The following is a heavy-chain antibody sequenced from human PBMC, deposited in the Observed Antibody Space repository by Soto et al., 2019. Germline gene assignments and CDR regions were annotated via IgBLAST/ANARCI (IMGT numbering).Heavy chain of an antibody. D-gene: IGHD3-3*01. Sequence: GGSLRLSCAASGFTFSSYAMSWVRQAPGKGLEWVSAISGSGGSTYYADSVKGRFTISRDNSKNTLYLQMNSLRAEDTAVYYCAKGGFLEWLLYWFDPWGQGTLVTVSS. CDR1: GFTFSSYA. V-gene: IGHV3-23*01. CDR3: AKGGFLEWLLYWFDP. J-gene: IGHJ5*02. CDR2: ISGSGGST.